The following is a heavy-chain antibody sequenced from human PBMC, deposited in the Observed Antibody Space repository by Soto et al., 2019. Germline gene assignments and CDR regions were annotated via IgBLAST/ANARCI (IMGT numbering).Heavy chain of an antibody. CDR2: IYYSGST. V-gene: IGHV4-39*01. Sequence: PSETLSVTCTVSGGSISSSSYYWGWIRQPPGKGLEWIGSIYYSGSTYYNPSLKSRVTISVDTSKNQFSLKLSSVTAADTAVYYCARPRGYSYGHHDAFDIWGQGTMVTVS. J-gene: IGHJ3*02. D-gene: IGHD5-18*01. CDR3: ARPRGYSYGHHDAFDI. CDR1: GGSISSSSYY.